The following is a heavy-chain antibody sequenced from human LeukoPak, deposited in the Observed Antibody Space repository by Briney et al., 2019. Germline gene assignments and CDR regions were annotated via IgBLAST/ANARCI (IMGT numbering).Heavy chain of an antibody. V-gene: IGHV3-9*01. J-gene: IGHJ4*02. Sequence: PGRSLRLSCAASGFTFDDYAMHWFRQAPGKGLEWVSGISWNSGSIGYADSVKGRFTISRDNAKNSLYLQMNSLRAEDTALYYCAKDIGSSGWSSFDYWGQGTLVTVSS. CDR3: AKDIGSSGWSSFDY. D-gene: IGHD6-19*01. CDR2: ISWNSGSI. CDR1: GFTFDDYA.